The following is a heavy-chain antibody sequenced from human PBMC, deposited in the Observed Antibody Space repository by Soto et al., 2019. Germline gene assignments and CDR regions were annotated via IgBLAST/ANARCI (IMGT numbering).Heavy chain of an antibody. Sequence: SVKVSCKASGGTFSSHAISWVRQAPGQGLEWMGGIIPIFGTANYAQKFQGRVTITADESTSTAYMELSSLRSEDTAVYYCARDGGSFGNWFDPWGQGTLVTVSS. CDR1: GGTFSSHA. J-gene: IGHJ5*02. CDR2: IIPIFGTA. D-gene: IGHD3-16*01. V-gene: IGHV1-69*13. CDR3: ARDGGSFGNWFDP.